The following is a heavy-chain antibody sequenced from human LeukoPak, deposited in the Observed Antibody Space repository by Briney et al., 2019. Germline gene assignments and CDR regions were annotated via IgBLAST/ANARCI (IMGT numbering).Heavy chain of an antibody. CDR3: AGGSQQQLYNWFDP. J-gene: IGHJ5*02. Sequence: PGGSLRLSCAASGFTFSSYGMHWVRQAPGKGLEWVAVIWYDGSNKYYADSVKGRFTISRDNSKNTLYLQMNSLRAEDTAVYYCAGGSQQQLYNWFDPWAREPWSPSPQ. D-gene: IGHD6-13*01. CDR2: IWYDGSNK. CDR1: GFTFSSYG. V-gene: IGHV3-33*01.